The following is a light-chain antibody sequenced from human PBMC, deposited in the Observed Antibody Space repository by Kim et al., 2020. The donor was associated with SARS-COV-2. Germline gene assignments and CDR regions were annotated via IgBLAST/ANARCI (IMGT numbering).Light chain of an antibody. V-gene: IGLV3-1*01. CDR3: QAWDSSTVV. CDR1: RLGDKY. J-gene: IGLJ2*01. Sequence: VSPGQTATISCSGDRLGDKYAFWYQQKPGQSPVLVIYADKKRPSGIPERFTGSNSGNTATLSISGTQAMDEANYYCQAWDSSTVVFGGGTKLTVL. CDR2: ADK.